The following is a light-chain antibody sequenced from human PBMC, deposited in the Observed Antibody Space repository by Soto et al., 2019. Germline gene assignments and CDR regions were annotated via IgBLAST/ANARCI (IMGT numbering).Light chain of an antibody. J-gene: IGKJ1*01. V-gene: IGKV1-5*03. CDR1: QTISSW. CDR3: QHYNSYSEA. CDR2: KAS. Sequence: DIQMTQSPSTLSGSVGDRVTITCRASQTISSWLAWYQQKPGKAPKLLIYKASTLKSGVPSRFSGSGSGTEFTLTISSPQPDDFATYYCQHYNSYSEAFGQGT.